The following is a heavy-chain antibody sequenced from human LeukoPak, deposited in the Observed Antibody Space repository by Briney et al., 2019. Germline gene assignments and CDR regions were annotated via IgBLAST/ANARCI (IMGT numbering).Heavy chain of an antibody. Sequence: SETLSLTCTVSGGSISSSSYYWGWIRQPPGKGLEGIVSIYYSGSTYYNPSLKSRVTISVDTSKNPFSLKLSSVTAADTAVYYCARSYRGQQLVPGWFDPWGQGTLVTVSS. CDR1: GGSISSSSYY. J-gene: IGHJ5*02. CDR3: ARSYRGQQLVPGWFDP. CDR2: IYYSGST. V-gene: IGHV4-39*07. D-gene: IGHD6-13*01.